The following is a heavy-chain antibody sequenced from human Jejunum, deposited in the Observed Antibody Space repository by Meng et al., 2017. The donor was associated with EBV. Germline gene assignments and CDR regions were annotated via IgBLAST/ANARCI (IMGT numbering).Heavy chain of an antibody. CDR1: AYTFSSDG. Sequence: QFPCVPSEVMGMNPWAALNAPCETAAYTFSSDGISWVRQAPGHGPEWMGGITVYNVNTNYAPRLQGRVTMITDLSTSTAYMELRSLRSDDTAVYYCARDSSGYNANDKVSDYWGQGTLVTVSS. J-gene: IGHJ4*01. CDR2: ITVYNVNT. CDR3: ARDSSGYNANDKVSDY. D-gene: IGHD5-12*01. V-gene: IGHV1-18*01.